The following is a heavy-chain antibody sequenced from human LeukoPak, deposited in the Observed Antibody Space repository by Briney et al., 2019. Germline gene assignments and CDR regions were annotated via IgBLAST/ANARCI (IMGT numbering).Heavy chain of an antibody. D-gene: IGHD5-18*01. J-gene: IGHJ4*02. CDR1: GFTFDDYG. CDR3: AREAGYSYNFYFVY. Sequence: GGSRRLSCAASGFTFDDYGMSWVRQTPWKGLNWVSGINWNGDSTGYADSVKGRFTISRDNARNSLYLQMNSLRAEDTALYYCAREAGYSYNFYFVYWGQGTLVTVSS. V-gene: IGHV3-20*04. CDR2: INWNGDST.